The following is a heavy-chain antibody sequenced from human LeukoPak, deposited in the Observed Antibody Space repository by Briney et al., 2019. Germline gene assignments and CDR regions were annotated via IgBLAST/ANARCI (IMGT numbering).Heavy chain of an antibody. CDR1: GFTFDDYA. Sequence: GGSLRLSCAASGFTFDDYAMHRVRQAPGKGLEWVSGISWNSGSIGYADSVKGRFTISRDNAKNSLYLQMNSLRAEDTALYYCAKSSDSSGYYYPTTLDYWGQGTLVTVSS. D-gene: IGHD3-22*01. CDR2: ISWNSGSI. CDR3: AKSSDSSGYYYPTTLDY. J-gene: IGHJ4*02. V-gene: IGHV3-9*01.